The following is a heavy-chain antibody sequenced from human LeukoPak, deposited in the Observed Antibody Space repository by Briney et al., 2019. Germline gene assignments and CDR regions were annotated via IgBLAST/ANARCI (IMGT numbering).Heavy chain of an antibody. J-gene: IGHJ4*02. CDR1: GFTFSSYW. V-gene: IGHV3-7*01. D-gene: IGHD3-22*01. CDR2: RKEDGSEK. Sequence: PGGSLRLSCAASGFTFSSYWMSWVRQAPGKGLERVANRKEDGSEKYYVDSVKGRFTISRDNAKNSLYLQMNSLRAEDTAVYYCARGRYYYDSSGYYFDYWGQGTLVTVSS. CDR3: ARGRYYYDSSGYYFDY.